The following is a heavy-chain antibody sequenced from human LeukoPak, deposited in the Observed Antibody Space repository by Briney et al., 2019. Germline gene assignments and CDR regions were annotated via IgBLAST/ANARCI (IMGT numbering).Heavy chain of an antibody. V-gene: IGHV3-23*01. CDR1: RFTFSNYG. CDR2: VSNRDVRA. CDR3: ASGMLLAGDGPFDY. Sequence: GGSLRLSCAASRFTFSNYGMGWVRQAPGKGLEWGSDVSNRDVRAYYADSVTGRFTVSRDNSTNTLHMQLNSLRAEDTALYYCASGMLLAGDGPFDYWGQGTLVTVSP. J-gene: IGHJ4*02. D-gene: IGHD6-19*01.